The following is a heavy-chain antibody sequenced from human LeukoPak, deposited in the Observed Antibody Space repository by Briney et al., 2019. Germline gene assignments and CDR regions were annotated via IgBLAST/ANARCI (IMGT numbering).Heavy chain of an antibody. CDR2: ISSSSSYI. CDR3: ARVADYYDSSGPFPRSDVFDI. J-gene: IGHJ3*02. V-gene: IGHV3-21*01. Sequence: GGSLRLSCAASGFTFSSYSMNWVRQAPGKGLEWVSSISSSSSYIYYADSVKGRFTISRDNAKNSLYLQMNSLRAEDTAVYYCARVADYYDSSGPFPRSDVFDIWGQGTMVTVSS. CDR1: GFTFSSYS. D-gene: IGHD3-22*01.